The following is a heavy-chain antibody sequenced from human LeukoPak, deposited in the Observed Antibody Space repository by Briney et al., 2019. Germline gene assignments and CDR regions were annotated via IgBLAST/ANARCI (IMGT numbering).Heavy chain of an antibody. V-gene: IGHV3-21*01. D-gene: IGHD1-26*01. J-gene: IGHJ4*02. Sequence: GGSLRLSCAASGFTFSSYSMNWVRQAPGKGLEWVSSISSSSSYIYYADSVKGRFTISRDNAKNSLYLQMNSLRAEDTAVYYCARDRGDYSGSYYFDDWGQGTLVTVSS. CDR1: GFTFSSYS. CDR3: ARDRGDYSGSYYFDD. CDR2: ISSSSSYI.